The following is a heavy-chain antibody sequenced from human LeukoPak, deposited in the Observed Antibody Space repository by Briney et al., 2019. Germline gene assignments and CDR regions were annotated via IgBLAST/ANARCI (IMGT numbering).Heavy chain of an antibody. V-gene: IGHV3-48*04. CDR2: ISSTSNTI. CDR1: GFTFSIYS. Sequence: PGGSLRLSCAASGFTFSIYSMNWVRQAPGKGLEWVSYISSTSNTIYYADSVKGRFTISRDNAKNSLYLQMNSLRAEDTAVYYCGRDYGSSIFLDYWGQGTLVTVSS. CDR3: GRDYGSSIFLDY. J-gene: IGHJ4*02. D-gene: IGHD2-21*01.